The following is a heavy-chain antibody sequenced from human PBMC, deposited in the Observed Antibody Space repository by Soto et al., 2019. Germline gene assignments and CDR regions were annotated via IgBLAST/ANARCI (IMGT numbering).Heavy chain of an antibody. CDR1: GYTFTNCY. CDR3: ARGDNDY. V-gene: IGHV1-46*01. Sequence: GASVKVSCKASGYTFTNCYVQWVRQAPGQGLEWMGVIHPDGGHTTYSQKFQDRVTMTRDTFTSTIYMELSSLRSEDTAVYYCARGDNDYWGQGTLVTVSS. J-gene: IGHJ4*02. CDR2: IHPDGGHT.